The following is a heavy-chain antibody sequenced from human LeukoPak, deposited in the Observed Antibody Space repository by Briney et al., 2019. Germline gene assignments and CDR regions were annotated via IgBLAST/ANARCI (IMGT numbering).Heavy chain of an antibody. V-gene: IGHV4-4*07. CDR3: ARHIGQMATMSAFDY. D-gene: IGHD5-24*01. Sequence: SETLSLTCTVSGGSISSYYWSWIRQPAGKGLEWIGRIYTSGSTYYNPSLKSRVTISVDTSKNQFSLKLSSVTAADTAVYYCARHIGQMATMSAFDYWGQGTLVTVSS. CDR2: IYTSGST. CDR1: GGSISSYY. J-gene: IGHJ4*02.